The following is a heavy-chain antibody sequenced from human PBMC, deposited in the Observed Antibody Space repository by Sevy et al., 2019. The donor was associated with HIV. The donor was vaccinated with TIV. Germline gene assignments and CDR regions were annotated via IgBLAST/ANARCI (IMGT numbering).Heavy chain of an antibody. V-gene: IGHV3-72*01. CDR2: IRRKANSDTT. CDR3: XXXXXTGRGTFDY. Sequence: GGSLRLSCEASGITLSDHHIDWVRQAPGKGLEWVGRIRRKANSDTTEYAASVRGRFTILRHDSENSLYLQMNSLKSXXXXXXXXXXXXXTGRGTFDYWGQGTLVTVSS. J-gene: IGHJ4*02. D-gene: IGHD2-15*01. CDR1: GITLSDHH.